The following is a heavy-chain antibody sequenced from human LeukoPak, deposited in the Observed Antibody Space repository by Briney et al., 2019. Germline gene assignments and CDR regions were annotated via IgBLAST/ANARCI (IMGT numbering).Heavy chain of an antibody. CDR2: IYTSGST. D-gene: IGHD2-8*01. V-gene: IGHV4-61*02. CDR1: GGSISSGSYY. J-gene: IGHJ5*02. CDR3: ARDRIKGVLWFDP. Sequence: TLSLTCTVSGGSISSGSYYWSWIRQPAGKGLEWIGRIYTSGSTNYNPSLKSRVTISVDTSKNQFSLKLSSVTAADTAVYYCARDRIKGVLWFDPWGQGTLVTVSS.